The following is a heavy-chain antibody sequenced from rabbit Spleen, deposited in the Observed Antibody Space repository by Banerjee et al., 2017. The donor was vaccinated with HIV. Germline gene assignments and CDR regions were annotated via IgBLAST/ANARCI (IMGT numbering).Heavy chain of an antibody. J-gene: IGHJ4*01. CDR2: IYAIIDTR. CDR3: AREDVGGSYTL. D-gene: IGHD1-1*01. Sequence: QEQLVESGGGLVQPGGSLTLSCKASRFDFNSGGVSWVRQAPGKGLEWIGIIYAIIDTRYYASWVNGRSTISSDNAQNTVDLQMHSLTAADTATYFCAREDVGGSYTLWGQGTLVTVS. V-gene: IGHV1S47*01. CDR1: RFDFNSGG.